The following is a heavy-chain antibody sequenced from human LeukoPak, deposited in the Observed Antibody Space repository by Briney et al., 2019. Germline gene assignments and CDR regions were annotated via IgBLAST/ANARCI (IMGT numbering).Heavy chain of an antibody. Sequence: PSETLSLTCTVSGGSISSYYWSWIRQPAGKGLEWIGRIYTSGSTNYNPSLKSRVTISVDKSKNQFSLKLSSVTAADTAAYYCASDPWGNDAFDIWGQGTMVTVSS. CDR2: IYTSGST. J-gene: IGHJ3*02. CDR3: ASDPWGNDAFDI. D-gene: IGHD3-16*01. CDR1: GGSISSYY. V-gene: IGHV4-4*07.